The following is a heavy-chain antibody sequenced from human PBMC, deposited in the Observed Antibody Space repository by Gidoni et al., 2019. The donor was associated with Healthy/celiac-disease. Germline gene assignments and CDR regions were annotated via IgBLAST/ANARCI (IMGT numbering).Heavy chain of an antibody. V-gene: IGHV3-21*01. CDR3: ARVEDYYDSSGYYQDAFDI. Sequence: EVQLVESGGGLVKPGGSLRLSCAASGFTFCSFSMHWVRQAPGKGLEWVSSISSSSSYIYYADSVKGRFTISRDNAKNSLYLQMNSLRAEDTAVYYCARVEDYYDSSGYYQDAFDIWGQGTMVTVSS. J-gene: IGHJ3*02. CDR2: ISSSSSYI. CDR1: GFTFCSFS. D-gene: IGHD3-22*01.